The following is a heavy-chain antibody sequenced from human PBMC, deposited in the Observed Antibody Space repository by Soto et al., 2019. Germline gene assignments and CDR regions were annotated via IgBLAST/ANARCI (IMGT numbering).Heavy chain of an antibody. CDR1: GGTFSSYA. CDR2: IIPIFGTA. J-gene: IGHJ2*01. CDR3: ARDQTALWFWESGYFDL. V-gene: IGHV1-69*06. Sequence: SVKVSCKASGGTFSSYAISWVRQAPGQGLEWMGGIIPIFGTANYAQKVQGRVTITADKSTSTAYMEVSSLRSEDAAVYYCARDQTALWFWESGYFDLCGRGTLVAVSS. D-gene: IGHD3-10*01.